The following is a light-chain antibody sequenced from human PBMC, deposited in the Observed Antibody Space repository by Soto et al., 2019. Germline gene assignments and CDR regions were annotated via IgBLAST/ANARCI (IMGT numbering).Light chain of an antibody. CDR1: QDISNY. V-gene: IGKV1-33*01. CDR3: QQYDNLPPGTYT. J-gene: IGKJ2*01. Sequence: DIQMTKYPSSLSASVGDRVTITCQATQDISNYLHWYQQEPGKAPKLLIYDASNLETGVPSRFSGSGSGTDFTFTISSLQPEDIATYYCQQYDNLPPGTYTFGQGTKLEIK. CDR2: DAS.